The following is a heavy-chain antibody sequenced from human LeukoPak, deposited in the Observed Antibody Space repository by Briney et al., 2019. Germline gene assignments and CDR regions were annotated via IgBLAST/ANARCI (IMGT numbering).Heavy chain of an antibody. Sequence: GGSLRLSCEASGFTFRSYGMHWVRQAPGKGLDWVAVISYDATNKYYADSVKGRFTISGDNSKNTVYLQMNSLRFEDSAVYYCAKDLLGDYDDFWGQGTLVTVSS. D-gene: IGHD3-16*01. CDR1: GFTFRSYG. J-gene: IGHJ4*02. V-gene: IGHV3-30*18. CDR2: ISYDATNK. CDR3: AKDLLGDYDDF.